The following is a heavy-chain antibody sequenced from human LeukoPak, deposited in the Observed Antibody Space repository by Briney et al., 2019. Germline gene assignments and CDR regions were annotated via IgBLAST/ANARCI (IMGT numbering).Heavy chain of an antibody. CDR2: IYPVDSDT. V-gene: IGHV5-51*01. CDR1: GYSFTNCW. J-gene: IGHJ4*02. Sequence: GESLQISCKGSGYSFTNCWIAWVRQMPGKGLEWMGIIYPVDSDTRHSPSFQGQVTISADKSNSTAYLHWTSLKASDTAMYYCARRASATEDLDYWGQGTLVTVSS. CDR3: ARRASATEDLDY.